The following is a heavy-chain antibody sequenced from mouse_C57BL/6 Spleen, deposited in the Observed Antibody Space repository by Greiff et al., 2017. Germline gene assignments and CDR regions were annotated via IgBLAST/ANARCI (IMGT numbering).Heavy chain of an antibody. V-gene: IGHV1-72*01. CDR1: GYTFTSYW. Sequence: QVQLKQPGAELVTPGASVKLSCKASGYTFTSYWMHWVKQRPGRGLEWIGRIDPTSGGTKYNEKFKSKATLTVDKPSSTAYMQLSSLTSEDSAVYECASEGHDYGSSPFDYWGKGTTLTVSS. D-gene: IGHD1-1*01. CDR2: IDPTSGGT. J-gene: IGHJ2*01. CDR3: ASEGHDYGSSPFDY.